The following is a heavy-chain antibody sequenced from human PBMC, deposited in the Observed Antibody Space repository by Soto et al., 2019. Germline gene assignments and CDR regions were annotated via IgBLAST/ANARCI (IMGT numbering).Heavy chain of an antibody. CDR3: ARDRTRWFGEGDYYYGMDV. Sequence: SETLSLTCTVSGGSISSSSYYWGWIRQPPGKGLEWIGSIYYSGSTYYNPSLKSRVTISVDTSKNQFSLKLSSVTAADTAVYYCARDRTRWFGEGDYYYGMDVRGQGTTVTVSS. CDR1: GGSISSSSYY. V-gene: IGHV4-39*07. J-gene: IGHJ6*02. CDR2: IYYSGST. D-gene: IGHD3-10*01.